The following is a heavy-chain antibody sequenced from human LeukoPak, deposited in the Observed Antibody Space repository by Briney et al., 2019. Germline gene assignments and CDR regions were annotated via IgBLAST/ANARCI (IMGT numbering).Heavy chain of an antibody. J-gene: IGHJ4*02. CDR1: GDSVSSNSAA. Sequence: SQTLSLTCALSGDSVSSNSAAWNWIRQSPSRGLEWLGRTYYRSTWYNDYAESVKSRIIFNPDTSKNQFSLQLNSVTPEDTAVYYCARDLSSSWYFDYWGQGTLVTVSS. V-gene: IGHV6-1*01. CDR2: TYYRSTWYN. CDR3: ARDLSSSWYFDY. D-gene: IGHD6-13*01.